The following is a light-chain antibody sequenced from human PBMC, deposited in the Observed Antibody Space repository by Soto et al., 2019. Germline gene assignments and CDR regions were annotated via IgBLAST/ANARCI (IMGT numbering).Light chain of an antibody. Sequence: DIQMTQSPSTLSSSLGDRVTITFRASQSISSWLAWYQQKPGKAPKVLIYDASSLESGVPSRFSGSGSGTEFSLTISSLQPDDFATYYCQQYNHYWTFGQGTKVDIK. J-gene: IGKJ1*01. CDR2: DAS. CDR1: QSISSW. CDR3: QQYNHYWT. V-gene: IGKV1-5*01.